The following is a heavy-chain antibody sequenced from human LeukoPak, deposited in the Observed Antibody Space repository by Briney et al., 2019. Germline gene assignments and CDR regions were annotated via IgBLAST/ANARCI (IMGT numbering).Heavy chain of an antibody. CDR3: ARDRKTVTGGNWFDP. CDR1: GYTFTNYG. V-gene: IGHV1-18*01. D-gene: IGHD4-11*01. J-gene: IGHJ5*02. CDR2: ISGYNGDT. Sequence: GASVKVSSQASGYTFTNYGISWVRQAPGQGLEWMGWISGYNGDTNYAQKLQGRVTMTTDTSTSTAYMEVRSLTSDDTAVYYCARDRKTVTGGNWFDPWGQGTLVTVSS.